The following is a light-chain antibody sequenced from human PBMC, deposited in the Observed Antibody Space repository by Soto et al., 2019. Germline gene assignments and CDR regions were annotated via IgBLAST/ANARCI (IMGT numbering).Light chain of an antibody. CDR3: QVYGSSSKT. CDR1: QSVSSN. Sequence: EVGMTQSPATLSVSPGERATPSCRASQSVSSNLAWYQQKPGQXPRXXMYGASTRATGIPDRFSGSGSGTDLTITISRLEPEDFEVYLCQVYGSSSKTFGQGTKVDIK. J-gene: IGKJ1*01. CDR2: GAS. V-gene: IGKV3-20*01.